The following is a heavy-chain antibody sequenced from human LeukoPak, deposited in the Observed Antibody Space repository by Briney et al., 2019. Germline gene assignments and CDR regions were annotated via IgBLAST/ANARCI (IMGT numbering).Heavy chain of an antibody. V-gene: IGHV3-66*01. CDR1: GFTFSSYA. J-gene: IGHJ4*02. CDR3: ARFPVTAAHYYFDY. Sequence: GGSLRLSCAASGFTFSSYAMSWVRQAPGKGLEWVSVIYSGGSTYYADSVKGRFTISRDNSKNTLYLQMNSLRAEDTAVYYCARFPVTAAHYYFDYWGQGTLVTVSS. D-gene: IGHD6-13*01. CDR2: IYSGGST.